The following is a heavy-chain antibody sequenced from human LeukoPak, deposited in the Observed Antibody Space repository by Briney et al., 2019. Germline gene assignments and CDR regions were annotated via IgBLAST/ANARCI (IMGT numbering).Heavy chain of an antibody. CDR2: FSAYGGYT. CDR1: GYTFTNYG. D-gene: IGHD5/OR15-5a*01. J-gene: IGHJ4*02. CDR3: ARDAVSTTTAGGIDY. Sequence: ASVKVSCKASGYTFTNYGISWVRQAPGQGLEWMGCFSAYGGYTHYAQKIQGRVTVATEASTSTAYMELRSLTSYDTAVYYCARDAVSTTTAGGIDYWGQGTLVTVSS. V-gene: IGHV1-18*01.